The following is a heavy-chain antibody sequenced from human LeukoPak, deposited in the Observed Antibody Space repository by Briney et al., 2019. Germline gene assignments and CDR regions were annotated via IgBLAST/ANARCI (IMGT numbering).Heavy chain of an antibody. CDR1: GFTLSSYA. D-gene: IGHD2-15*01. Sequence: GGSLRLSCAASGFTLSSYAMSWVRQGPGKGLEWVSAISVSGNTHHADSVKGRFTISRDSYKNTLYLQMNSLRAEDAAVYYCAKAPVTTCSGAYCYPFDYWGQGTLVAVSS. CDR3: AKAPVTTCSGAYCYPFDY. V-gene: IGHV3-23*01. J-gene: IGHJ4*02. CDR2: ISVSGNT.